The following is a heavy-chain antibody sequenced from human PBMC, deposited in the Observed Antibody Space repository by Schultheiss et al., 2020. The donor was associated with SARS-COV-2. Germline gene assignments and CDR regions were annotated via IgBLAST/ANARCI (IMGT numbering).Heavy chain of an antibody. V-gene: IGHV3-23*01. J-gene: IGHJ4*02. CDR3: AKGKLSYGGLDS. CDR2: ISGSGGST. Sequence: GALKISCAASKFTFSSYAMSWVRQAPGKGLEWVSVISGSGGSTYYADSVKGRFTVSRDNSKNTLYLQMNSLRAEDTAVYYCAKGKLSYGGLDSWGQGTLVTVSS. D-gene: IGHD4-23*01. CDR1: KFTFSSYA.